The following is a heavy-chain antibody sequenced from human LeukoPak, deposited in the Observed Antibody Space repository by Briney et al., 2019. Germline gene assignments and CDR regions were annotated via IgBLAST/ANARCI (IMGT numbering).Heavy chain of an antibody. J-gene: IGHJ4*02. CDR3: ASAGVGATEYYFDY. CDR2: ISYDGSNK. CDR1: GFTFSSYG. V-gene: IGHV3-30*03. Sequence: GRSLRLSCAASGFTFSSYGMHWVRQAPGKGLEWVAVISYDGSNKYYADSVKGRFTISRDNSKNTLYLQMNSLRAEDTAVYYCASAGVGATEYYFDYWGQGTLVTVSS. D-gene: IGHD1-26*01.